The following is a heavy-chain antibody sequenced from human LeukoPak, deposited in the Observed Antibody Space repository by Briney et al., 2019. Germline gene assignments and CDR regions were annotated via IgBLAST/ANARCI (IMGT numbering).Heavy chain of an antibody. J-gene: IGHJ3*02. Sequence: QPGGSLRLSCAVSGFTVSNNYMSWVRQAPGKGLEWVSLIYSGGNTFYADSVKGRFTISRDNSKNTLYLQMNSLRAEDTAVYYCASTSGVGAIDAFDIWGQGTMVTVSS. CDR2: IYSGGNT. V-gene: IGHV3-53*01. CDR1: GFTVSNNY. CDR3: ASTSGVGAIDAFDI. D-gene: IGHD1-26*01.